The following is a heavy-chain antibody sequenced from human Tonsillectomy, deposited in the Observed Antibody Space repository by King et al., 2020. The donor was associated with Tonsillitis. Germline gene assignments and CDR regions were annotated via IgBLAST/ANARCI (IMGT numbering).Heavy chain of an antibody. J-gene: IGHJ4*02. CDR1: GFSFSNYA. CDR3: AKLPQRYTWGYFDY. CDR2: ITSSGAST. Sequence: VQLVESGGSLIQPGGSLRLSCAASGFSFSNYAMSWVRQAPGKGLEWVSGITSSGASTYFADSVKGRFTISRDNSKNTLYLQMNSLRVEDTAVYYCAKLPQRYTWGYFDYWGQGTLVTVSS. V-gene: IGHV3-23*04. D-gene: IGHD7-27*01.